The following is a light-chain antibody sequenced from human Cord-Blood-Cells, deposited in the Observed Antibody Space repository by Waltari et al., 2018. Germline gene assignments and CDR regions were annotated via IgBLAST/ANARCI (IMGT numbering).Light chain of an antibody. V-gene: IGLV2-14*01. CDR1: SSDVGGYNY. CDR2: DVS. J-gene: IGLJ1*01. CDR3: SSYTSSSTYV. Sequence: QSALTQPASVSGSPGQSITISCTGTSSDVGGYNYFSWYQQPPGKAPNLMIYDVSNRPSGVSNRFSGSKSGNTASLTISGLQAEDEADYYCSSYTSSSTYVFGTGTKVTVL.